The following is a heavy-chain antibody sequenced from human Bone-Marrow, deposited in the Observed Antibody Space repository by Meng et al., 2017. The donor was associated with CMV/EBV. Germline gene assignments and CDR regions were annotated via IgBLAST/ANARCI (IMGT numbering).Heavy chain of an antibody. D-gene: IGHD1-7*01. CDR3: AREKLELGNWFDP. Sequence: SVKVSCKASGGTFSSYAISWVRQAPGQGLEWMGGIIPIFGTANYAQKFQGRVTITTDESTSTAYMELSSLRSEDTAVYYCAREKLELGNWFDPWGQGPPVTVSS. CDR1: GGTFSSYA. CDR2: IIPIFGTA. J-gene: IGHJ5*02. V-gene: IGHV1-69*05.